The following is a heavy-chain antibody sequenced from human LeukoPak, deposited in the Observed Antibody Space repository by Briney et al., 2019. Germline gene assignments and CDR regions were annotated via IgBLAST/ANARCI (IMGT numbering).Heavy chain of an antibody. V-gene: IGHV1-46*01. D-gene: IGHD4-17*01. CDR1: GYTFTSYS. CDR2: INPSGGST. Sequence: ASVKVSCKASGYTFTSYSMHWVRQAPGQGLEWMGIINPSGGSTSYAQKFQGRVTMTRDTSTSTVYMELSSLRSEDTAVYYCARADNDYGDYDWGQGTLVTVSS. J-gene: IGHJ4*02. CDR3: ARADNDYGDYD.